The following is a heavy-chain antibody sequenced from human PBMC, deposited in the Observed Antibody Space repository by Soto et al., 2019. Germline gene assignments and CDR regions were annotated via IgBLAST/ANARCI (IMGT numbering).Heavy chain of an antibody. Sequence: QVQLVQSGAEVKKPGASVKVSCKASGYTFTSYAMHWVRQAPGQRLEWMGWINAGNGNTKYSQKFQGRVTITRDTSESTAYMELSSLRSEDTAVYYCARGFGGGEADWFDPWGQGTLVTVSS. CDR3: ARGFGGGEADWFDP. CDR2: INAGNGNT. CDR1: GYTFTSYA. J-gene: IGHJ5*02. V-gene: IGHV1-3*01. D-gene: IGHD2-21*01.